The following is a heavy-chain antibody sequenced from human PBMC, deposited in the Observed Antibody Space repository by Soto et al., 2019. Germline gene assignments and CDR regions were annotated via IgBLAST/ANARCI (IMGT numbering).Heavy chain of an antibody. CDR3: ARGYCSGGSCYSVEYFQH. Sequence: QVQLVQSGAEVKKPGASVKVSCKASGYTFTSYAMHWVRQAPGQRLEWMGWINAGNGNTKYSQKFQGRVTITRDTSASTAYMELSSLRSEDTAVYYCARGYCSGGSCYSVEYFQHWGQGTLVTVSS. CDR2: INAGNGNT. D-gene: IGHD2-15*01. CDR1: GYTFTSYA. V-gene: IGHV1-3*01. J-gene: IGHJ1*01.